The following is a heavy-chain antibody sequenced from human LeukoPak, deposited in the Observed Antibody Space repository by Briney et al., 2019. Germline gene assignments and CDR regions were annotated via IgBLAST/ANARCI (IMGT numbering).Heavy chain of an antibody. CDR3: ARVMVRGQIDY. V-gene: IGHV4-30-2*01. CDR2: IYHSGST. J-gene: IGHJ4*02. Sequence: WVRQMPGKGLEWIGYIYHSGSTYYNPSLKSRVTISVDRSKNQFSLKLSSVTAADTAVYYCARVMVRGQIDYWGQGTLVTVSS. D-gene: IGHD3-10*01.